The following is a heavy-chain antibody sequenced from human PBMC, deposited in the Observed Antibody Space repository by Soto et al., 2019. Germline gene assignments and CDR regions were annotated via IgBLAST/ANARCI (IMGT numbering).Heavy chain of an antibody. V-gene: IGHV3-21*01. CDR3: ALGEMATVPFDY. CDR2: ISSGSSYI. CDR1: GFTFSSYS. Sequence: EVQLVESGGGLXXXXXXLRLSCAASGFTFSSYSMNWVRQAPGKGLEWVSSISSGSSYIYYADSLKGRFTISRDNAKSSLSLQMNSLRAEDTAVYYCALGEMATVPFDYWGQGTLVTVSS. D-gene: IGHD4-4*01. J-gene: IGHJ4*02.